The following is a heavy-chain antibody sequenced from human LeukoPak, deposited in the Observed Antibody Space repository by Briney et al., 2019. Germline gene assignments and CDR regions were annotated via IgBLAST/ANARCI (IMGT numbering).Heavy chain of an antibody. D-gene: IGHD1-26*01. CDR3: AKDSGSYYSHPSAFDI. Sequence: GGSLRLSCAASGFTFSSYGMHWVRQAPGKGLEWVAFIRYDGSNKYYADSVKGRFTISRDNSKNTLHLQMNSLRAEDTAVYYCAKDSGSYYSHPSAFDIWGQGTMVTVSS. CDR2: IRYDGSNK. V-gene: IGHV3-30*02. CDR1: GFTFSSYG. J-gene: IGHJ3*02.